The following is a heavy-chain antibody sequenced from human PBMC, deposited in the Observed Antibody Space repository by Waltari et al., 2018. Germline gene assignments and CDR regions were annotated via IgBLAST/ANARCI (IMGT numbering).Heavy chain of an antibody. CDR3: ARDQYGESFYYAMNV. CDR1: GFSFTHYG. CDR2: IWYDGSKK. V-gene: IGHV3-33*01. D-gene: IGHD1-26*01. J-gene: IGHJ6*02. Sequence: QEQLVESGGGVVQSGRSLRLSCAASGFSFTHYGMPWVRQAPGKGLEWVAVIWYDGSKKYYADSVKGRFDISRDNSKNTLYLQMDSLRAEDTAVYFCARDQYGESFYYAMNVWGQGTAVTVSS.